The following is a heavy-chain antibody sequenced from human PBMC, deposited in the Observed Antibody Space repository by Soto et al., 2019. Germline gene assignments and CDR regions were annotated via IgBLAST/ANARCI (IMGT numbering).Heavy chain of an antibody. Sequence: QVQLQESGPGLVKPSQTLSLTCTVSGGSISSGGYYWSWIRQHPGKGLEWIGYIYYSGSTYYNPSLKSRVTIAVDTSKNQFSLKLSSVTAADTAVYYCAREFPELRSNWFDPWGQGTLVTVSS. V-gene: IGHV4-31*03. CDR1: GGSISSGGYY. D-gene: IGHD1-7*01. CDR3: AREFPELRSNWFDP. CDR2: IYYSGST. J-gene: IGHJ5*02.